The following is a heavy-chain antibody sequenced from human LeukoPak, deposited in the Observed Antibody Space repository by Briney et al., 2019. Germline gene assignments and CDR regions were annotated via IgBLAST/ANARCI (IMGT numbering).Heavy chain of an antibody. CDR2: ISGSGSDI. V-gene: IGHV3-11*04. CDR1: GFSFSNSY. CDR3: AKDPRDHSYGWSWRYFDY. J-gene: IGHJ4*02. D-gene: IGHD5-18*01. Sequence: GGSLRLSCVVSGFSFSNSYMTWIRQTPGKGLESLAYISGSGSDIYYADSVKGRFTISRDNSKNTLYLQMNSLRPEDTAVYYCAKDPRDHSYGWSWRYFDYWGQGTLVTVSS.